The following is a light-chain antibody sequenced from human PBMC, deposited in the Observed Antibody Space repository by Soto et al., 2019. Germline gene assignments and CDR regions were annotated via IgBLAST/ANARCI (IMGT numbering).Light chain of an antibody. CDR3: SSYTSSSTYV. Sequence: QSVLTQPPSVSGAPGQRVTIACTGSNSNIGAGYDVHWYRHFPGAAPKLLLSGNSHRPSGVPDRFSGSKSGTSASLAITGLQAEDEADYYCSSYTSSSTYVFGTGTKVTVL. CDR2: GNS. CDR1: NSNIGAGYD. V-gene: IGLV1-40*01. J-gene: IGLJ1*01.